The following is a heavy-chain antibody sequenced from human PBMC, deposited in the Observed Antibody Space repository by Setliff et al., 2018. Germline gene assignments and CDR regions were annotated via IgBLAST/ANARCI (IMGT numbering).Heavy chain of an antibody. CDR2: INHRGST. V-gene: IGHV4-34*01. Sequence: SETLSLTCAVYGDSFSDYYWSWIRQPPGKGLEWIEEINHRGSTSYNPSLKSRLTMSVDTSKNQFSLNLSSVTAADTAVYYCARDNRARHYMDVWGKGTTVTVSS. J-gene: IGHJ6*03. D-gene: IGHD3-10*01. CDR3: ARDNRARHYMDV. CDR1: GDSFSDYY.